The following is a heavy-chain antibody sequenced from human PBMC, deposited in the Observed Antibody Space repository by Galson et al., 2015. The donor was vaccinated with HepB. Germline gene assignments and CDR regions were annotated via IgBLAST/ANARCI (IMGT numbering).Heavy chain of an antibody. CDR1: GYSFTSYW. CDR2: IYPGDSDT. J-gene: IGHJ6*02. D-gene: IGHD5-12*01. Sequence: QSGAEVKKPGESLKISCKGSGYSFTSYWIGWVRQMPGKGLEWMGIIYPGDSDTRYSPSFQGQVTILADKSISTAYLQWSSLKASDTAMYHCARRRGYSGYDYSYYYGMDVWGQGTTVTVSS. CDR3: ARRRGYSGYDYSYYYGMDV. V-gene: IGHV5-51*01.